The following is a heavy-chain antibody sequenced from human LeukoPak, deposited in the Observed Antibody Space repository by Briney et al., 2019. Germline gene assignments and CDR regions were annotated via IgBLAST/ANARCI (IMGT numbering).Heavy chain of an antibody. CDR3: ARILATFTTWDY. D-gene: IGHD5-12*01. CDR2: IKPDGSDK. V-gene: IGHV3-7*01. Sequence: GGSLRLSCAASGFTFSNHWMSWVRQAPGKGLEWVASIKPDGSDKYYVDSVKGRFTISRDNAKNSLPLQMNSLRAEDTAVYYCARILATFTTWDYWGQGTLVTVSS. J-gene: IGHJ4*02. CDR1: GFTFSNHW.